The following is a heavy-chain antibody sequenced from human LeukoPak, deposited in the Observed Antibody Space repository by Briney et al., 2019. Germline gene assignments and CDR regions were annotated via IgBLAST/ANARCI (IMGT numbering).Heavy chain of an antibody. CDR1: GFTFSSYS. J-gene: IGHJ4*02. D-gene: IGHD1-20*01. CDR3: ARGDGITGTRRLFDY. Sequence: PGGSLRLSCAASGFTFSSYSMNWVRQAPGKGLEWVSSISSSSSYIYYAGSVKGRFTISRDNAKNSLYLQMNSLRAEDTAVYYCARGDGITGTRRLFDYWGQGTLVTVSS. V-gene: IGHV3-21*01. CDR2: ISSSSSYI.